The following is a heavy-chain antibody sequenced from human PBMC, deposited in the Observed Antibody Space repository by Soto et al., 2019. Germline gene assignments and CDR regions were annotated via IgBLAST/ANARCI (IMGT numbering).Heavy chain of an antibody. CDR2: TYYRSKWYN. V-gene: IGHV6-1*01. CDR1: GDSVSSNSAA. D-gene: IGHD3-22*01. Sequence: TLSLTCAISGDSVSSNSAAWNWIRQSPSRGLEWLGRTYYRSKWYNDYAVSVKSRITINPDTSKNQFSLQLNSVTPEDTAVYYCARGGGMVVIHYYYGMDVWGQGTTVTVSS. J-gene: IGHJ6*02. CDR3: ARGGGMVVIHYYYGMDV.